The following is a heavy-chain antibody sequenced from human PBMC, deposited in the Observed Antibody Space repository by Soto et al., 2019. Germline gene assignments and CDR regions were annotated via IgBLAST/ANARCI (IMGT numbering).Heavy chain of an antibody. CDR3: ARGQRFSDWFDP. J-gene: IGHJ5*02. CDR1: GGAINSYY. D-gene: IGHD3-3*01. Sequence: QVHLQESGPGLVKPSETLSLTCTVSGGAINSYYWTWIRQPAGKVLEWIGRIYSRVSTKYNPSLQSRVSMSLDTSKNQFSLRLTSVTAADTAVYYCARGQRFSDWFDPWGQGTLVTVSS. CDR2: IYSRVST. V-gene: IGHV4-4*07.